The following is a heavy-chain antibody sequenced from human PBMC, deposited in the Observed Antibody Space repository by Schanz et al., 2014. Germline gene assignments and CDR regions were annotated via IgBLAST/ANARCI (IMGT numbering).Heavy chain of an antibody. Sequence: EVQLVESGGGVVRPGESLRLSCAASGFSFSSYTMSWVRQAPGKGLEWVSAISGSGGSTYYADSVKGRFTISRDNSKNTLYLQVNSLRAEDTAVYYCVRDLGGDQTDDWGQGTLVTVSS. J-gene: IGHJ4*02. CDR2: ISGSGGST. V-gene: IGHV3-23*04. CDR3: VRDLGGDQTDD. CDR1: GFSFSSYT. D-gene: IGHD3-10*01.